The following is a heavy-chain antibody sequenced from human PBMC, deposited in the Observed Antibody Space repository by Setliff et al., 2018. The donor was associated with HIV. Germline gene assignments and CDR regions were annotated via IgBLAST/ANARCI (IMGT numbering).Heavy chain of an antibody. D-gene: IGHD6-6*01. V-gene: IGHV4-31*03. CDR1: GASISSGGYY. CDR3: ARLGRGEIMSIYYYYMDV. J-gene: IGHJ6*03. Sequence: SETLSLTCTVFGASISSGGYYWTWIRQHPGKGLEWIGYIYYSGTTYYNPSLKSRVSISVDTSKNQFSLKLSFVTAADTAVYYCARLGRGEIMSIYYYYMDVWGKGTTVTVSS. CDR2: IYYSGTT.